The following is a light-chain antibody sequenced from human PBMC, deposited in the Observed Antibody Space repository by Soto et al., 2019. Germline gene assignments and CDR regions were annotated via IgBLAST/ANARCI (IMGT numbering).Light chain of an antibody. CDR2: DAS. CDR1: QSVSSY. V-gene: IGKV3-11*01. CDR3: QQRANWPLT. J-gene: IGKJ4*01. Sequence: EIGLNKSPGTLSLSPEERATLSCRASQSVSSYLAWYQQKPGQAPRLLIYDASNRATGIPARFSGSGSGTDFTLIISSLEPEDFAVYYCQQRANWPLTFGGGTKVDIK.